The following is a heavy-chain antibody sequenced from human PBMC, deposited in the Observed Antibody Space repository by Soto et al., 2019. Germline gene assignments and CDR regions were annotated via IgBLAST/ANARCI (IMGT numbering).Heavy chain of an antibody. CDR3: ARDKDRLQLDGNYYYDMDV. CDR2: IIPLFRTP. V-gene: IGHV1-69*12. J-gene: IGHJ6*01. Sequence: QAQLVQSGAEVKKPGSSVKVSCKASGGTFSNYAISWVRQAPGQGLEWMGGIIPLFRTPDYSQKFQGRVSITADESTSTAYMELSSLRSEDTAVYYYARDKDRLQLDGNYYYDMDVWGQGTTVTVSS. D-gene: IGHD3-3*02. CDR1: GGTFSNYA.